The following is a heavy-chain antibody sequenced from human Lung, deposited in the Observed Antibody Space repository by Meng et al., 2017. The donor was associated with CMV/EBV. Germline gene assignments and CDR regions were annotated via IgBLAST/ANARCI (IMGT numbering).Heavy chain of an antibody. CDR1: GGSISSSAYY. Sequence: TVSGGSISSSAYYWSWIRQHPGKGLEWLRYIYYSGSTYYNPYLKSRVTISVDTSNTQFSLTLSSVTAADTAFYYRARGPTPTIYGGWFDPWGQGTLVTVSS. CDR2: IYYSGST. D-gene: IGHD3-3*01. V-gene: IGHV4-31*03. CDR3: ARGPTPTIYGGWFDP. J-gene: IGHJ5*02.